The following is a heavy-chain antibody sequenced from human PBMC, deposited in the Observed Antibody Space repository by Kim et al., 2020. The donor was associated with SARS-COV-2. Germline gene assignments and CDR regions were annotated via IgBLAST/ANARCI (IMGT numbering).Heavy chain of an antibody. V-gene: IGHV3-21*01. J-gene: IGHJ6*02. CDR3: ARDVPVRGVIYYYYGMDV. Sequence: GGSLRLSCAASGFTFSSYSMNWVRQAPGKGLEWVSSISSSSSYIYYADSVKGRFTISRDNAKNSLYLQMNSLRAEDTAVYYCARDVPVRGVIYYYYGMDVWGQGTTVTVSS. D-gene: IGHD3-10*01. CDR2: ISSSSSYI. CDR1: GFTFSSYS.